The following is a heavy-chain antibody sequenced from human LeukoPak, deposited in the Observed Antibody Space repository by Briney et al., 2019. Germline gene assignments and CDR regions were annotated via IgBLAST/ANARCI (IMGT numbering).Heavy chain of an antibody. Sequence: ASVKVSCKASGYTFTGYYIHWVRQAPGQGLEWMGWINPKSGGANYAQKFQGRVTMTRDTSISTAYMELSRLRSDDTAGYYCARRGCTNGVCYTGVDYWGQGTLVTVSS. V-gene: IGHV1-2*02. CDR2: INPKSGGA. CDR1: GYTFTGYY. D-gene: IGHD2-8*01. J-gene: IGHJ4*02. CDR3: ARRGCTNGVCYTGVDY.